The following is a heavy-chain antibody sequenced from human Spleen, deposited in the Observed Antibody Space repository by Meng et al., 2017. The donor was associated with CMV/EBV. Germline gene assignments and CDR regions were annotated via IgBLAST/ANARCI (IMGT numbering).Heavy chain of an antibody. J-gene: IGHJ5*02. D-gene: IGHD2-8*01. CDR3: ARAGYCTNGVCYTAWFDP. V-gene: IGHV3-20*04. CDR2: INWNGGST. Sequence: GESLKISCAASGFTFSDYYMSWVRQAPGKGLEWVSGINWNGGSTGYADSVKGRFTISRDNAKNSLYLQMNSLRAEDTALYYCARAGYCTNGVCYTAWFDPWGQGTLVTVSS. CDR1: GFTFSDYY.